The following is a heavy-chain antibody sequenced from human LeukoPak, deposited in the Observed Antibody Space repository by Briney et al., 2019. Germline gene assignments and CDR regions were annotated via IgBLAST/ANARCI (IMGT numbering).Heavy chain of an antibody. V-gene: IGHV4-59*08. J-gene: IGHJ6*03. CDR1: GGSISSYY. Sequence: PSETLSLTCTVSGGSISSYYWSWIRQPPGKGLEWIGYIYYSGSTNYNPSLKSRVTISVDTSKNQFSLKLSPVTAADTAVYYCAGEMAIITPYYYMDVWGKGTTVTVSS. CDR2: IYYSGST. D-gene: IGHD5-24*01. CDR3: AGEMAIITPYYYMDV.